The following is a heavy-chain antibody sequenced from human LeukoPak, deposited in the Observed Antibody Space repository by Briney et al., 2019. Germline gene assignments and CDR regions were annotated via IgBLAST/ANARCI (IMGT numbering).Heavy chain of an antibody. CDR2: ISGSGGAT. V-gene: IGHV3-23*01. Sequence: GGSLRLSCAASGFNFNSYALSWVRQAPGKGLECVSGISGSGGATKYADSVEGRFTISRGNAKNTLYLQMNSLRAEDTAIYYCAKGIESSGTYYTSFDYWGQGTLVTVSS. D-gene: IGHD1-26*01. CDR3: AKGIESSGTYYTSFDY. CDR1: GFNFNSYA. J-gene: IGHJ4*02.